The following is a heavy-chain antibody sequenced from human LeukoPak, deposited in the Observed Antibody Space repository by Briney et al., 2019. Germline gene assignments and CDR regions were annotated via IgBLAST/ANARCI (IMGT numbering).Heavy chain of an antibody. CDR2: IKQDGSEK. D-gene: IGHD3-9*01. J-gene: IGHJ6*03. CDR3: ARVNDILTGSAIDV. V-gene: IGHV3-7*01. CDR1: GFTFSSYW. Sequence: GGSLRLSCAASGFTFSSYWMSWVRQAPGKGLEWVANIKQDGSEKYYVDSVKGRFTISRDNAKNSLYLQMNSLRAEDTAVYYCARVNDILTGSAIDVWGKGTTVTISS.